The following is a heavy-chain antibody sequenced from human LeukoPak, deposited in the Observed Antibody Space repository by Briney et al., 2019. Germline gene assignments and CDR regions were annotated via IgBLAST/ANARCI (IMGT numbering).Heavy chain of an antibody. J-gene: IGHJ5*02. CDR2: IKQDGSEK. Sequence: PGGSLRLSCAASGFTFSSYWMSWVRQAPGKGLEWVANIKQDGSEKYYVDSVKGRFTISRDNAKNSLYLQMNSLRAEDTAVYYCARGYCSGGSCAGGFLDPWGQGTLVTVSS. D-gene: IGHD2-15*01. V-gene: IGHV3-7*01. CDR1: GFTFSSYW. CDR3: ARGYCSGGSCAGGFLDP.